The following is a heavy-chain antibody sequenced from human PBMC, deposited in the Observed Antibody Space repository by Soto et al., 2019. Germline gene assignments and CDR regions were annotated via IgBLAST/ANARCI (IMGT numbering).Heavy chain of an antibody. V-gene: IGHV3-21*01. CDR3: ATDGVAAAGHYYFDY. CDR2: ISSSSSYI. D-gene: IGHD6-13*01. CDR1: GFTFSSYS. J-gene: IGHJ4*02. Sequence: EVQLVESGGGLVKPGGSLRLSCAASGFTFSSYSMNWVRQAPGKGLEWVSSISSSSSYIYYADSVKGRFTISRDNAKNSLYLQMNSLRAEDTAVYYCATDGVAAAGHYYFDYWGQGTLVTVSS.